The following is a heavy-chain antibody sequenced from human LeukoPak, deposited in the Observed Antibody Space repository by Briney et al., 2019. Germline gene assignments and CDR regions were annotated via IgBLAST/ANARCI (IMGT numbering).Heavy chain of an antibody. CDR3: ARQNPAAAGQGLDY. D-gene: IGHD6-13*01. J-gene: IGHJ4*02. CDR1: GASISGYY. Sequence: SETLSLTCSVSGASISGYYWSWIRQPPGKGLEWIGYIHYSGVTNYNPSLRSRVTISVDTSKNQFSLNLRFVTATDTAVYYCARQNPAAAGQGLDYWGQGALVIVSS. V-gene: IGHV4-59*08. CDR2: IHYSGVT.